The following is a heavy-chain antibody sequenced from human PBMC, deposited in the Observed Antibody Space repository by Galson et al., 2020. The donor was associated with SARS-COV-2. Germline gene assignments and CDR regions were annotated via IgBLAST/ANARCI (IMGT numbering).Heavy chain of an antibody. V-gene: IGHV3-9*01. CDR1: GFTFDDYA. J-gene: IGHJ6*03. CDR3: ATLQSGPYYYYYMDV. CDR2: ISWNSGSI. Sequence: GGSLRLSCAASGFTFDDYAMHWVRQAPGKGLEWVSGISWNSGSIGYADSVKGRFTISRDNAKNSLYLQMNSLRAEDTALYYCATLQSGPYYYYYMDVWGKGTTVTVSS. D-gene: IGHD4-4*01.